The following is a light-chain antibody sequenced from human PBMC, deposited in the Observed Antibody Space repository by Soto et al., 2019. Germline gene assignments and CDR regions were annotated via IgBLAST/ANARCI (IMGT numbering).Light chain of an antibody. J-gene: IGKJ1*01. CDR1: KTISRW. CDR2: KAS. CDR3: QHYNSYSEA. V-gene: IGKV1-5*03. Sequence: VGDRVTMTCRASKTISRWLAWYQQKPGKAPKLLIYKASTLKSGVPSRFSGSGSGTEFARPISSLQPDDVATASCQHYNSYSEAFCQGTKVDIK.